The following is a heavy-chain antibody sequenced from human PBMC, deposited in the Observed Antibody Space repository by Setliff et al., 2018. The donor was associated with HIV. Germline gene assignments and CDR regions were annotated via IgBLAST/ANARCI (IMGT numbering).Heavy chain of an antibody. CDR2: INPNSGCTNYGGT. V-gene: IGHV1-2*02. D-gene: IGHD2-8*02. J-gene: IGHJ4*02. CDR1: GYTFTNYY. Sequence: ASVKVSCKASGYTFTNYYLHWLRQAPGQGLEWMGWINPNSGCTNYGGTNYAQKFQGSVTMTRDTSIITAYMELSSLRYDDTAVYYCARGSAYWDSDYWVQGCLVTASS. CDR3: ARGSAYWDSDY.